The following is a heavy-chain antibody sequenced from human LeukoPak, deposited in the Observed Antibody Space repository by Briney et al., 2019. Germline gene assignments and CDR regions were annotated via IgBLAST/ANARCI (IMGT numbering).Heavy chain of an antibody. CDR1: GFTFSSYA. CDR2: ISYSGGST. Sequence: GGSLRLSCAVSGFTFSSYAMNWVRQAPGKGLEWVSVISYSGGSTNYADSVKGRFTISRDNSKKTLYLQTNSLRAEDTAVYYCAKGRDYFDYWGQGTLVTVSS. J-gene: IGHJ4*02. V-gene: IGHV3-23*01. CDR3: AKGRDYFDY.